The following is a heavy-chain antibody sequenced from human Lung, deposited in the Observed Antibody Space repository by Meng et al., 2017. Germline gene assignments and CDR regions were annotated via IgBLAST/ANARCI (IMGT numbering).Heavy chain of an antibody. CDR2: INHSGST. Sequence: QVQPQQGGRGRLKPSGALSLACVVSGGSFSDYYWSWIRQPPGKGLEWIGEINHSGSTNYNPSLESRATISVDTSQNNLSLKLSSVTAADSAVYYCARGPTTMAHDFDYWGQGTLVTVSS. CDR1: GGSFSDYY. D-gene: IGHD4-11*01. CDR3: ARGPTTMAHDFDY. J-gene: IGHJ4*02. V-gene: IGHV4-34*01.